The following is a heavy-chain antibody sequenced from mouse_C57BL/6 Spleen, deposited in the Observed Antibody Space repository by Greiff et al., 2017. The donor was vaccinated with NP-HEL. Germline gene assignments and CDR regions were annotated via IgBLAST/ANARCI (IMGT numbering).Heavy chain of an antibody. CDR3: AIQRTDPYYFAY. CDR1: GFTFSSYG. J-gene: IGHJ2*01. Sequence: DVKLVESGGDLVKPGGSLKLSCAASGFTFSSYGMSWVRQTPDKRLEWVATISSGGSYTYYPDSVKGRFTISRDNAKNNLYLQMSSLQSEDTAMYYCAIQRTDPYYFAYWVQGTTLTVSS. CDR2: ISSGGSYT. V-gene: IGHV5-6*02. D-gene: IGHD4-1*01.